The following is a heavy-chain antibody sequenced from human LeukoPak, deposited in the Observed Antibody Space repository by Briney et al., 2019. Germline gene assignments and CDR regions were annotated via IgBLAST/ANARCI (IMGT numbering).Heavy chain of an antibody. CDR1: GGSFSGYY. V-gene: IGHV4-34*01. J-gene: IGHJ6*03. CDR3: ARNSGWLPFYYYYYMDV. D-gene: IGHD2-15*01. Sequence: PSETLSLTCAVYGGSFSGYYWSWIRQPPGKGLEWIGEINHSGSTNYNPSLKSRVTISVDTSKNQLSLKLSSVTAADTAVYYCARNSGWLPFYYYYYMDVWGKGTTVTVSS. CDR2: INHSGST.